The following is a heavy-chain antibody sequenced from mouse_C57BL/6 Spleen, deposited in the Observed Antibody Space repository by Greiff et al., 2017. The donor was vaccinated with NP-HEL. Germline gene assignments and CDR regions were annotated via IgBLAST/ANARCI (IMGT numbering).Heavy chain of an antibody. CDR3: AISGTTVVATDG. CDR1: GYTFTSYW. Sequence: QVQLQQPGAELVKPGASVKVSCKASGYTFTSYWMHWVKQRPGQGLEWIGRIHPSDSDTNYNQKFKGKATLTVDQSSSTADMQLSSLTSEDSAVYYCAISGTTVVATDGWGKGTTLTDSS. D-gene: IGHD1-1*01. V-gene: IGHV1-74*01. CDR2: IHPSDSDT. J-gene: IGHJ2*01.